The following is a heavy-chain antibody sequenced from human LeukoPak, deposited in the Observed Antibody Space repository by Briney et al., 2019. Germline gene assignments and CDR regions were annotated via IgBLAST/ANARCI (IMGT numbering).Heavy chain of an antibody. CDR1: GYSISSGYY. Sequence: LSLTCTVSGYSISSGYYWGWIRQPPGKGLEWVSGISWNSGSIGYADSVKGRFTISRNNAERSLFLQMNSLRGDDSAVYYCAREALGPPADLLFDPWGQGTLVTVSS. D-gene: IGHD1-26*01. V-gene: IGHV3-9*01. CDR2: ISWNSGSI. CDR3: AREALGPPADLLFDP. J-gene: IGHJ5*02.